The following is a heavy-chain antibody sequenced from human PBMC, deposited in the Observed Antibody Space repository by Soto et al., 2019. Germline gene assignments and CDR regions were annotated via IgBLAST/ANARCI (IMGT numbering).Heavy chain of an antibody. CDR2: ISYGGSKK. D-gene: IGHD2-15*01. CDR3: AKAGYCSGGSCYWVDY. CDR1: GFTFNSYG. J-gene: IGHJ4*02. V-gene: IGHV3-30*18. Sequence: QVQLVASGGGVVQPARSLRLSCAASGFTFNSYGMHWVRQAPGKGLEWVAVISYGGSKKYYADSVKGRFTISRDNSKNTLYLQIASLRAEDTAVYYCAKAGYCSGGSCYWVDYWGQGTLVTVSS.